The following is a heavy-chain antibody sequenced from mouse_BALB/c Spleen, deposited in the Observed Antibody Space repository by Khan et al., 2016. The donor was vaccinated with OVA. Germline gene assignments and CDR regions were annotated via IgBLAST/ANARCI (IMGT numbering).Heavy chain of an antibody. CDR3: ARGGRRAMDY. V-gene: IGHV9-3-1*01. Sequence: VQLVQSGPDLKKPGETVKISCKASGYTFTNYGINWVKQAPGKGLKWMGWIYTYTGEPTYADDFKGRFAFSLETSASTAYLQINNLKNEDTATYFGARGGRRAMDYWGQGTSLTVSS. CDR2: IYTYTGEP. CDR1: GYTFTNYG. D-gene: IGHD3-3*01. J-gene: IGHJ4*01.